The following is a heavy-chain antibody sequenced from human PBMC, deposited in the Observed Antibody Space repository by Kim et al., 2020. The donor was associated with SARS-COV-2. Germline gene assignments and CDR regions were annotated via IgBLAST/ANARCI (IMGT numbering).Heavy chain of an antibody. V-gene: IGHV4-34*01. D-gene: IGHD5-18*01. Sequence: SRVTISVDTSKNQFSLKLSAVTAADTAVYYCARGHVHRGYSYGPVYYFDYWGQGTLVTVSS. CDR3: ARGHVHRGYSYGPVYYFDY. J-gene: IGHJ4*02.